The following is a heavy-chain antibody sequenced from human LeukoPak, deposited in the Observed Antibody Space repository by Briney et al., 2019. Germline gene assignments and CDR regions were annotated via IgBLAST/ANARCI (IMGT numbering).Heavy chain of an antibody. V-gene: IGHV3-7*01. J-gene: IGHJ4*02. Sequence: GGSLRLSCAASGFTFSSYWMSWVRQAPGKGPEWVANIKQDGSEKYYVDSVKGRFTTSRDNAKNSLYLQMNSLRAEDTAVYYCARGQVLLWFGEFFYWGQGTLVTVSS. CDR1: GFTFSSYW. D-gene: IGHD3-10*01. CDR3: ARGQVLLWFGEFFY. CDR2: IKQDGSEK.